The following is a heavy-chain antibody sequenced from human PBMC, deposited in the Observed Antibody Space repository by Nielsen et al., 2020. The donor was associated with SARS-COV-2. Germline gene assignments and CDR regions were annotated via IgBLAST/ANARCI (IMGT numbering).Heavy chain of an antibody. D-gene: IGHD2-2*01. CDR2: IYHSGST. CDR3: ARGSKRLRVVPAARVHGAGWFDP. J-gene: IGHJ5*02. Sequence: SETLSLTCAVSGGSISSGGYSWSWIRQPPGKGLEWIGYIYHSGSTYYNPSLKSRVTISVDRSKNQFSLKLSSVTAADTAVYYCARGSKRLRVVPAARVHGAGWFDPWGQGTLVTVSS. CDR1: GGSISSGGYS. V-gene: IGHV4-30-2*01.